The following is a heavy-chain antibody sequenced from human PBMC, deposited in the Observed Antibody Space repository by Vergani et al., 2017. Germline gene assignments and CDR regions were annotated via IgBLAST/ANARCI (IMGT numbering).Heavy chain of an antibody. Sequence: QVQLVESGGGVVQPGRSLRLSCAASGFTFSSYGMHWVRQAPGKGLEWVAVISYDGSNKYYADSVKGRFTISRANSKNTLYLQMNSLRAEDTAVYYCAKDGYCSSTSCYAFDYWGQGTLVTVSS. V-gene: IGHV3-30*18. D-gene: IGHD2-2*03. J-gene: IGHJ4*02. CDR2: ISYDGSNK. CDR3: AKDGYCSSTSCYAFDY. CDR1: GFTFSSYG.